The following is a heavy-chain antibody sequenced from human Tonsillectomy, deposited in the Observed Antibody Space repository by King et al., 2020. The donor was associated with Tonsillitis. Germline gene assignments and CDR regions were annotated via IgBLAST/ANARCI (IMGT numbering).Heavy chain of an antibody. V-gene: IGHV4-30-2*01. CDR1: GGSISSGGYS. D-gene: IGHD4-17*01. CDR3: AIAFKPPGAFDY. Sequence: QLQESGSGLVKPSQTLSLTCAVSGGSISSGGYSWSWIRQPPGKGLEWIGYIYHSGSTYYNPSLKSRVTISVDRSKNQFSLKLSSVTAADTAVYYCAIAFKPPGAFDYWGQGTLVTVSS. CDR2: IYHSGST. J-gene: IGHJ4*02.